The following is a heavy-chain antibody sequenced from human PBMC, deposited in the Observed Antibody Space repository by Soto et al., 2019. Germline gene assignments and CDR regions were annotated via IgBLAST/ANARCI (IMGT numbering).Heavy chain of an antibody. CDR3: AREPWGYSGSAKHFDY. CDR2: VSYDGSYK. J-gene: IGHJ4*01. D-gene: IGHD5-12*01. Sequence: QVQLVESGGGVVQPGRSLTLSCAASGFIFRTFAMHWVRQVPGKGLEWVAVVSYDGSYKSYADSVKGRFTISRDNSKNTLYLQLNSLRADDTAVFYCAREPWGYSGSAKHFDYWGHGTLVTVSS. CDR1: GFIFRTFA. V-gene: IGHV3-30*04.